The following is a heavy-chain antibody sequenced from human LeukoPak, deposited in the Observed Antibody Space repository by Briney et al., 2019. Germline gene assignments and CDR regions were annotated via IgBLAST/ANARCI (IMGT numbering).Heavy chain of an antibody. J-gene: IGHJ3*01. CDR2: ITTSGGTA. D-gene: IGHD2-15*01. CDR3: ARDWPGWSAFDV. CDR1: GFSFSKYK. V-gene: IGHV3-48*01. Sequence: GGSLRLSCAASGFSFSKYKMSWVRQAPGKGLECVSHITTSGGTAYYADSVKGRFTISRDNAKNLLYLQMNSLRAEDTAVYYCARDWPGWSAFDVWGHGTMVTVSS.